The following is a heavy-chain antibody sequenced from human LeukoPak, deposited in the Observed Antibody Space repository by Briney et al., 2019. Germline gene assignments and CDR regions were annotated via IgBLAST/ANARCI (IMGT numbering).Heavy chain of an antibody. Sequence: SETPSLTCAVYGGSFSGYYWSWIRQPPGKGLEWIGEINHSGSTNYNPSLKSRVTISVDTSKNQFSLKLSSVTAADTAVYYCARINSGSYRRPLDYWGQGTLVTVSS. V-gene: IGHV4-34*01. CDR2: INHSGST. D-gene: IGHD1-26*01. CDR3: ARINSGSYRRPLDY. J-gene: IGHJ4*02. CDR1: GGSFSGYY.